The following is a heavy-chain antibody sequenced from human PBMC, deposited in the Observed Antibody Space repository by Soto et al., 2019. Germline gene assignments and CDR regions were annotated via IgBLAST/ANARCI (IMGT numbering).Heavy chain of an antibody. Sequence: QVQLVESGGGLVQPGGSLRLSCAASGFSFSEYYMGWIRQAPGKGLEWISYISHDETSIYYADSVKGRFTSSRYNAKNSLYLQMSSLRAEDTAVYFCARGVHSINPYQDYFDNWGQGTLVTVSS. J-gene: IGHJ4*02. D-gene: IGHD3-3*02. CDR1: GFSFSEYY. V-gene: IGHV3-11*01. CDR3: ARGVHSINPYQDYFDN. CDR2: ISHDETSI.